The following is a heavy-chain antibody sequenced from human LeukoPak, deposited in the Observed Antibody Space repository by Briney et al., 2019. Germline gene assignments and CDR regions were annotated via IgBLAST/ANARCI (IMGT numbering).Heavy chain of an antibody. CDR1: GYTFTGYY. CDR2: INPNSGGT. CDR3: ARDRQSGSYLTVNAFDI. V-gene: IGHV1-2*02. J-gene: IGHJ3*02. Sequence: ASVKVSCKASGYTFTGYYMHWVRQAPGQGLEWMGWINPNSGGTNYAQKFQGRVTMTRDTSISTAYMELSRLRSDDTAVYYCARDRQSGSYLTVNAFDIWGQGKMVTVSS. D-gene: IGHD1-26*01.